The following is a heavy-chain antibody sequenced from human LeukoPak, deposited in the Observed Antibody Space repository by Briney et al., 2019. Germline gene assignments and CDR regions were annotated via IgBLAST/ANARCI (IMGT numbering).Heavy chain of an antibody. V-gene: IGHV3-7*01. D-gene: IGHD6-19*01. CDR2: IKKDGSEK. Sequence: GGSLRLSCAASGFTFSSYWMSWVRQAPGKGREWVANIKKDGSEKYYVDSVKGRFTISRDNAKTSLYLQMNSLRAEDTAVYYCARVRKQWLVECFDYWGQGTLVTVSS. CDR3: ARVRKQWLVECFDY. J-gene: IGHJ4*02. CDR1: GFTFSSYW.